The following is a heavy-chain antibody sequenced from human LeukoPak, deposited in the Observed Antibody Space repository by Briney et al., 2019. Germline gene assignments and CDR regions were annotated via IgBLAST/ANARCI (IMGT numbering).Heavy chain of an antibody. J-gene: IGHJ6*02. CDR2: IYYSGTT. V-gene: IGHV4-59*01. D-gene: IGHD4-17*01. CDR3: AREDPQTTVPEGMDV. CDR1: GGSISYYY. Sequence: SETLSLTCTVSGGSISYYYWSWIRQSPGKGLEWIGYIYYSGTTNYNPSLKSRVTISVDTSKNQFSLRLGSVTAADTAVYYCAREDPQTTVPEGMDVWGQGTTVTVSS.